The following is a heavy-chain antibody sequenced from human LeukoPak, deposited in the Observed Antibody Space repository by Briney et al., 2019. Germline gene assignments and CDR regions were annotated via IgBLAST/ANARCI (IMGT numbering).Heavy chain of an antibody. CDR1: GFTFSDYG. D-gene: IGHD6-19*01. CDR3: ARVRAVAGGFDN. V-gene: IGHV3-48*02. Sequence: GGSLRLSCAVSGFTFSDYGMNWIRQAPGKGLEWVSYISSSSGSTFYADSVKGRFTISRDSAKNSLFLQMNGLTEEDTAVYYCARVRAVAGGFDNWGQGTLVTVSS. J-gene: IGHJ4*02. CDR2: ISSSSGST.